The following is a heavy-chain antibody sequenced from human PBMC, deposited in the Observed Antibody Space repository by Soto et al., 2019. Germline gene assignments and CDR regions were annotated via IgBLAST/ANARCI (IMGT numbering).Heavy chain of an antibody. CDR2: IHYSGST. CDR3: ARDGGYSGFGFGRMDV. J-gene: IGHJ6*02. Sequence: QVQLQESGPGLVKPSQTLSLTCTVSGGSISSGDYYWSWIRQHPGKGLEWIGYIHYSGSTYYNPSLKSRLTISVDSSKNQFSLKLNSVTAADTAVYYCARDGGYSGFGFGRMDVWGHGTTVTVSS. D-gene: IGHD5-12*01. V-gene: IGHV4-31*03. CDR1: GGSISSGDYY.